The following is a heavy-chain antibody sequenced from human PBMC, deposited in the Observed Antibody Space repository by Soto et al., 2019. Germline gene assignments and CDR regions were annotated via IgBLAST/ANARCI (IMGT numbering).Heavy chain of an antibody. D-gene: IGHD3-10*01. CDR1: GYIFGDYY. CDR3: ARSGARAGTGEFDH. J-gene: IGHJ4*02. Sequence: QVQLLQSGAELQKPGALLKVFCKASGYIFGDYYLHWVRQAPGQGLEWMGWINPSTGGTKYAEKFQDRVIISSDMSMTSVYMEINGVRSDDTAVFFCARSGARAGTGEFDHWGQGTLVTVSS. V-gene: IGHV1-2*02. CDR2: INPSTGGT.